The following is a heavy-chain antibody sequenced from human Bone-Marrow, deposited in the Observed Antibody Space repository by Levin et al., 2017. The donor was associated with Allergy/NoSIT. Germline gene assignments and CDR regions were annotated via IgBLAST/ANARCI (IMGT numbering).Heavy chain of an antibody. J-gene: IGHJ4*02. CDR2: ISYDGSNK. V-gene: IGHV3-30-3*01. CDR1: GFTFSSYA. CDR3: ARDSNYWSGYSPETSFDY. D-gene: IGHD3-3*01. Sequence: SCAASGFTFSSYAMHWVRQAPGKGLEWVAVISYDGSNKYYADSVKGRFTISRDNSKNTLYLQMNSLRAEDTAVYYCARDSNYWSGYSPETSFDYWGQGTLVTVSS.